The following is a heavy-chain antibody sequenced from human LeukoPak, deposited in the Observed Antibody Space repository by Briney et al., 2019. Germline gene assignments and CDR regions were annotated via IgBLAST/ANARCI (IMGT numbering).Heavy chain of an antibody. J-gene: IGHJ5*02. D-gene: IGHD3-22*01. Sequence: SVKVSCKASGGTFSSYAISWVRQAPGQGLEWMGRIVPILGIANYAQKFQGRVTITADKSTSTAYMELSSLRSEDTAVYYCARDIYYDSSGYWRPNWFDPWGQGTLVTVSS. CDR2: IVPILGIA. V-gene: IGHV1-69*04. CDR1: GGTFSSYA. CDR3: ARDIYYDSSGYWRPNWFDP.